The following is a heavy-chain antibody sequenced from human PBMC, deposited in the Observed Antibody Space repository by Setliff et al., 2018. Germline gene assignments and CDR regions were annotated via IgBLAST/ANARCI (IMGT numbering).Heavy chain of an antibody. D-gene: IGHD1-26*01. V-gene: IGHV4-30-4*08. J-gene: IGHJ5*02. CDR1: GGSISSGDYY. Sequence: SETLSLTCTVSGGSISSGDYYWSWIRQPPGRGLEWIGYIYYSGSTYYNPSLKSRVTISVDTSKNQFSLKLSSVTAADTAVYYCARVMGGSYGFSWFDPWGQGTLVTVSS. CDR2: IYYSGST. CDR3: ARVMGGSYGFSWFDP.